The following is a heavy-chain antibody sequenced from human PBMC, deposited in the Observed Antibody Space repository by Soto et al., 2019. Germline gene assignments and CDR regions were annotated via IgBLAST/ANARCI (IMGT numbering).Heavy chain of an antibody. D-gene: IGHD3-3*01. J-gene: IGHJ4*02. CDR3: VKDVGSRHYDFTNFDS. CDR2: IDWNRATT. V-gene: IGHV3-9*01. Sequence: EVQLLESGGGVVQPGGSLRLSCIASGFIFDDYATHWVRQVPGKGLEWVSGIDWNRATTGYADSVKGRFTLSRDNARNSVLLQMNSLRPEDTALYYCVKDVGSRHYDFTNFDSWGQGTLVTVSS. CDR1: GFIFDDYA.